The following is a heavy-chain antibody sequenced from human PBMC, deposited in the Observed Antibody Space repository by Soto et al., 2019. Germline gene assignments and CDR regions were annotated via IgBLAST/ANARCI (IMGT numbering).Heavy chain of an antibody. CDR1: GGSFSGYY. V-gene: IGHV4-34*01. J-gene: IGHJ6*02. CDR3: TRGGIAARYYYAMDV. Sequence: QVQLQQWGAGLLKPSETLSLSCAVYGGSFSGYYWSWIRQPPGKGLEWIGEINHSGSTNYNPSLKSRVTISVDTSKNQFSLKLSSVTAADTAVYYCTRGGIAARYYYAMDVWGQGTTLTVSS. D-gene: IGHD6-13*01. CDR2: INHSGST.